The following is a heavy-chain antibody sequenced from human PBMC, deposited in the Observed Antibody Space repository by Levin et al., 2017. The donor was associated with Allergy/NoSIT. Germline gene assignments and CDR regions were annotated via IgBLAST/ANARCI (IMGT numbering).Heavy chain of an antibody. D-gene: IGHD6-19*01. Sequence: SETLSLTCTVSGGSISSISHYWGWIRQPPGTGLEWIGSMYKSGHTYYNPSLRSRVTMSVDTSTNQFSLKLSSVTAADTAVYYCARDGDGAVADYWGQGTLVTVSS. J-gene: IGHJ4*02. CDR3: ARDGDGAVADY. CDR2: MYKSGHT. CDR1: GGSISSISHY. V-gene: IGHV4-39*07.